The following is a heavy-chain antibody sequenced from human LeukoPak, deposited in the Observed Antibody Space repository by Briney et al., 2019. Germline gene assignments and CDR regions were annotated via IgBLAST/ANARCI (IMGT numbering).Heavy chain of an antibody. CDR3: ARRPSADSSSWYQDYYYGMDV. D-gene: IGHD6-13*01. CDR2: IKSKTDGGTT. V-gene: IGHV3-15*01. Sequence: GGSLRLSCSASGFTFSSYALHWVRQAPGKGLEWVGRIKSKTDGGTTDYAEPVKGRFTISRDNSKNTLYLQMNSLSAEDTAVYYCARRPSADSSSWYQDYYYGMDVWGQGTTVTVSS. CDR1: GFTFSSYA. J-gene: IGHJ6*02.